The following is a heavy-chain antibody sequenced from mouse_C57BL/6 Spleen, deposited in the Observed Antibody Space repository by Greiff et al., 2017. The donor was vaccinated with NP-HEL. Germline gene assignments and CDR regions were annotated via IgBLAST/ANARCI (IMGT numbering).Heavy chain of an antibody. V-gene: IGHV1-76*01. CDR2: IYPGSGNT. J-gene: IGHJ1*03. D-gene: IGHD3-1*01. CDR1: GYSFTDNY. CDR3: ARMRHHWTYWYFEV. Sequence: VQLQQSGAELVRPGASVKLSCKASGYSFTDNYINWVKQRPGQGLEWIARIYPGSGNTFYNEKFKDKDTLTADKSYSTAYMQLSSMTSDDSAVDFCARMRHHWTYWYFEVWGTGTTVTVSA.